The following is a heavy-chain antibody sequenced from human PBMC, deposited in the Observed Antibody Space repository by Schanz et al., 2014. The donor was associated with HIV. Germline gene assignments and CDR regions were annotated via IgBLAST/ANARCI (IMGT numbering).Heavy chain of an antibody. Sequence: QLVQSGAEVKTPGASVKVSCKTSGYGFTNYGVTWVRQAPGQGLAWMGWISPSNGDTKYTHWLQGRVTMTTDTSTNTAYMELRSLKSDDTAVYYCARGEDWPGGASDHWGQGTLVIVS. D-gene: IGHD1-26*01. CDR3: ARGEDWPGGASDH. CDR2: ISPSNGDT. V-gene: IGHV1-18*01. J-gene: IGHJ5*02. CDR1: GYGFTNYG.